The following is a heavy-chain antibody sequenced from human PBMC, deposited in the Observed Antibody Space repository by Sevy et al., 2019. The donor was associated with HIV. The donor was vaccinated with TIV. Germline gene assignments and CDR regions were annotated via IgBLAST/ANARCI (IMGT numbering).Heavy chain of an antibody. CDR1: GFTFSSYA. CDR3: AREGCSKPHDY. J-gene: IGHJ4*02. Sequence: GGSLRLSCAASGFTFSSYAMSWVRQAPGKGLEWVSTFSFGCGKINYADSVKGRFTISRDNSKNTLYLQMNSLRAEDTAVCYCAREGCSKPHDYWGQGTLVTVSS. V-gene: IGHV3-23*01. D-gene: IGHD2-2*01. CDR2: FSFGCGKI.